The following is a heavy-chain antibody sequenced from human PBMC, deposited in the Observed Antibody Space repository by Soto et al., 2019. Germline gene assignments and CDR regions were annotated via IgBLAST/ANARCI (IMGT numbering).Heavy chain of an antibody. J-gene: IGHJ4*02. D-gene: IGHD1-26*01. CDR2: IYYSGTT. CDR1: GYSISSSNW. CDR3: ARREIQGPIDY. V-gene: IGHV4-28*01. Sequence: QVQLQESGPGLVKPSDTLSLTCAVPGYSISSSNWWGWIRQPPGKGLEWIGYIYYSGTTYYNPSPKSRVTMSVDTSKNQFSLKLTSVTAVDTAVYYCARREIQGPIDYWGQGTLVTVSS.